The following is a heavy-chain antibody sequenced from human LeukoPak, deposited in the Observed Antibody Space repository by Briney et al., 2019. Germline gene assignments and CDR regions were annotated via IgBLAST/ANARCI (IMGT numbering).Heavy chain of an antibody. CDR2: IGISGDT. V-gene: IGHV3-13*01. J-gene: IGHJ4*02. CDR1: GFTLRGYD. CDR3: ARGGIPVSGIDEIDY. Sequence: GGSLRLSCAASGFTLRGYDMHWVRQVTGKGLEWVSAIGISGDTYYPGSVKGRFTISRENAKNSLYLQMNSLTAGDTAVYYCARGGIPVSGIDEIDYWGQGTLVTVSS. D-gene: IGHD6-19*01.